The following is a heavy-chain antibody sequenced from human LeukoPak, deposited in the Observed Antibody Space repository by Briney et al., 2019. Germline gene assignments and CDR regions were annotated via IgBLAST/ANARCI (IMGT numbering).Heavy chain of an antibody. V-gene: IGHV3-9*03. Sequence: GGSLRLSCAASGFTFDDCGMSWVRQAPGRGLEWVSGISWNSGSIGYADSVKGRFTISRDNAKNSLYLQMNSLRAEDMALYYCAKDAGSYYGSGRLDYWGQGTLVTVSS. CDR3: AKDAGSYYGSGRLDY. CDR1: GFTFDDCG. D-gene: IGHD3-10*01. CDR2: ISWNSGSI. J-gene: IGHJ4*02.